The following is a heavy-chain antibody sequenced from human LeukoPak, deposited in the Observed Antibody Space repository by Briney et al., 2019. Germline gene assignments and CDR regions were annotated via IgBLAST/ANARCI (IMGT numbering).Heavy chain of an antibody. Sequence: ASVKVSCKASGYTFTSFGISWVRQAPGQGLEWMGWISGSNDNTKSAQKFQGRVTMTTDKSTSTAYMELRSLRSDDTAVYYCARVRELGISFYFDSWGQGTLVTVSS. CDR3: ARVRELGISFYFDS. CDR2: ISGSNDNT. V-gene: IGHV1-18*01. D-gene: IGHD7-27*01. CDR1: GYTFTSFG. J-gene: IGHJ4*02.